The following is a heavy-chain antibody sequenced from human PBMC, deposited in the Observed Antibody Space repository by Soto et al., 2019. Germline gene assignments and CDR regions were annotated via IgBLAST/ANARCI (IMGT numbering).Heavy chain of an antibody. CDR2: ISYDGSNK. V-gene: IGHV3-30*18. D-gene: IGHD6-19*01. J-gene: IGHJ4*02. Sequence: GSLRLSCAASGFTFSSYGMHWVRQAPGKGLEWVAVISYDGSNKYYADSVKGRFTISRDNSKNTLYLQMNSLRAEDTAVYYCAKDDSGWPGAVDYWGQGTLVTVSS. CDR3: AKDDSGWPGAVDY. CDR1: GFTFSSYG.